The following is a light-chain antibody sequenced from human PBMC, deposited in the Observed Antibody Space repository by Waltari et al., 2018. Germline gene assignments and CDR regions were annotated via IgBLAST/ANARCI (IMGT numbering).Light chain of an antibody. CDR3: CSYAGSSTYV. Sequence: QSALTQPASVSGSPGQSITISCTGPSSDVGSYNLVSWYQQHPGKAPKVMIYEGSKRPSGMSNRFSGSKSGNTASLTISGLQAEDEADYYCCSYAGSSTYVFGTGTKVTVL. J-gene: IGLJ1*01. CDR2: EGS. CDR1: SSDVGSYNL. V-gene: IGLV2-23*01.